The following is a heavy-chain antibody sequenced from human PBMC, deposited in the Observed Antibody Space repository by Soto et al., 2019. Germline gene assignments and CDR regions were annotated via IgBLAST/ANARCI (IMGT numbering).Heavy chain of an antibody. CDR2: IYHTGST. CDR1: GGSINNNNW. Sequence: QVQLQETGPGLVKPSGTLSLTCAVSGGSINNNNWWSWVRQSPGKGLEWIGEIYHTGSTNYNPSLESRVTMLVDKSKNQISLKVTSVTATDTAVYYCARGGLSRVRGVRGSNNMDVWGQGITVTASS. V-gene: IGHV4-4*02. D-gene: IGHD3-10*01. CDR3: ARGGLSRVRGVRGSNNMDV. J-gene: IGHJ6*02.